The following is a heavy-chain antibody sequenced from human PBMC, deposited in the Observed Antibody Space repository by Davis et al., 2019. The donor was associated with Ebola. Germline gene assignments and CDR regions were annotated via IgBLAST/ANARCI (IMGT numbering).Heavy chain of an antibody. CDR2: IYHSGST. CDR1: GGSISSSNW. V-gene: IGHV4-4*02. D-gene: IGHD2-2*01. CDR3: AREDIVVVPARVLVLRNWFDP. Sequence: SETLSLTCAVSGGSISSSNWWSWVRQPPGKGLEWIGEIYHSGSTNYNPSLKSRVTISVDTSKNQFSLKLSSVTAADTAVYYCAREDIVVVPARVLVLRNWFDPWGQGTLVTVSS. J-gene: IGHJ5*02.